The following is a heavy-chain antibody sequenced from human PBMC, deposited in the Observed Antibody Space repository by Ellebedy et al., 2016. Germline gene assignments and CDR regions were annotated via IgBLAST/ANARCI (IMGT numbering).Heavy chain of an antibody. J-gene: IGHJ5*02. CDR3: ARVAHTNYFDP. CDR1: GGSISTSNW. CDR2: IHPSGST. V-gene: IGHV4-4*02. Sequence: GSLRLSCAVSGGSISTSNWWSWVRQPPGKGLEWIGEIHPSGSTNYNTSLDSRVTISIDTSKNHFSLKLNSLTAADTAVYYCARVAHTNYFDPWGQGTLVTVSS.